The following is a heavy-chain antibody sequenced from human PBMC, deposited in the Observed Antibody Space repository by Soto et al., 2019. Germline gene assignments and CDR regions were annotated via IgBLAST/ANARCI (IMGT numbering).Heavy chain of an antibody. D-gene: IGHD6-6*01. CDR2: IGRSGETI. Sequence: PGGSLRLSCVGSGFTFSSFEMNWVRQTQGKGLEWLSYIGRSGETIYYADSVKGRFTISRDNAKSSLFLQMTGLRDEDTGIYYCARDSRGGAARRPTFYYWGRGTLVTVSS. V-gene: IGHV3-48*03. CDR1: GFTFSSFE. CDR3: ARDSRGGAARRPTFYY. J-gene: IGHJ4*02.